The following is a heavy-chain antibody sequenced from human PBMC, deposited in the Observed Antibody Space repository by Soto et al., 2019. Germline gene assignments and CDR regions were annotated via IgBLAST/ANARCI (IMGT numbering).Heavy chain of an antibody. CDR3: ARAFPGYSSSSGVSGMDV. CDR2: IYSGGST. CDR1: GFTVSSNY. Sequence: GGSLRLSCAASGFTVSSNYMSWVRQAPGKGLEWVSVIYSGGSTYYADSVKGRFTISRDNSKNTLYLQMNSLRAEDTAVYYCARAFPGYSSSSGVSGMDVWGQGTTVTVSS. V-gene: IGHV3-53*01. D-gene: IGHD6-6*01. J-gene: IGHJ6*02.